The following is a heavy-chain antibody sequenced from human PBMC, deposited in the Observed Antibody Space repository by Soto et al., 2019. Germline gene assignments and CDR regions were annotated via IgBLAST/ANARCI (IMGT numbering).Heavy chain of an antibody. V-gene: IGHV4-59*08. Sequence: QVQLQESGPGMVKPSETLSLTCTVSGGSISSYYWIWIRQPPGKGLEWFGQIYYRGSTNYNPSLKSPVTISVDTSKNQSTLKLNSMTAADTAVDYCARHNYGSGSTYFDYWGPGTLVTVSS. J-gene: IGHJ4*02. CDR3: ARHNYGSGSTYFDY. D-gene: IGHD3-10*01. CDR1: GGSISSYY. CDR2: IYYRGST.